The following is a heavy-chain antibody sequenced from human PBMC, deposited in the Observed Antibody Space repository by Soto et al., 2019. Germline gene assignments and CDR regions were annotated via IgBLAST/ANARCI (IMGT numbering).Heavy chain of an antibody. Sequence: QVQLQESGPGLVKPSQTLSLTCTVSGGSISSGDYYWSWIRQPPGKGLEWIGYIYYSGSTYYNPSRKSRVNISVDTSKHKFSLKLSSVTAADTAVYYCARGVAGSPSGDYYFDYWGQGTLVTVSS. J-gene: IGHJ4*02. D-gene: IGHD3-10*01. V-gene: IGHV4-30-4*01. CDR3: ARGVAGSPSGDYYFDY. CDR1: GGSISSGDYY. CDR2: IYYSGST.